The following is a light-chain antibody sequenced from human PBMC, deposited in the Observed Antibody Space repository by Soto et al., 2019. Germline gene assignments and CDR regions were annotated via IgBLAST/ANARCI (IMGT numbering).Light chain of an antibody. CDR3: CSFAGSYTLGV. Sequence: QSALTQPPSASGSPGQSVTISCTGTSSDVGGYDYVSWYQQHPGKAPKLMIYEVSQRPSGVPDRFSGSKSGNTASLTISGLQAEDEADYYCCSFAGSYTLGVFGGGTKLTVL. V-gene: IGLV2-8*01. CDR2: EVS. CDR1: SSDVGGYDY. J-gene: IGLJ3*02.